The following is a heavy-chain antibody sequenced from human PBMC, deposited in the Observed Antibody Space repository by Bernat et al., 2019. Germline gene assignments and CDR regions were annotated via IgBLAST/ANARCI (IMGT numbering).Heavy chain of an antibody. Sequence: EVQLVESGGGLVQPGGSLRLSCAASGFTFSSYWMSWVRQAPGKGLEWVANIKQDGSEKYYVDSVKGRFTISRDNAKNSLYLQMNSLRAEDTAVYYCARDQEYYDYIWGSYRPYYFDYWGQGTLVTVSS. J-gene: IGHJ4*02. V-gene: IGHV3-7*03. CDR1: GFTFSSYW. CDR2: IKQDGSEK. D-gene: IGHD3-16*02. CDR3: ARDQEYYDYIWGSYRPYYFDY.